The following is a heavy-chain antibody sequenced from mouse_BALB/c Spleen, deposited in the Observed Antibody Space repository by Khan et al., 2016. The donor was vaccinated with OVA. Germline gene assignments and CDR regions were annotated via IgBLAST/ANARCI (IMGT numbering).Heavy chain of an antibody. CDR1: GYTFTDYN. CDR2: INPNNGYT. V-gene: IGHV1-18*01. CDR3: AVGGNYCGSSSWFAD. Sequence: VRLQQSGPEVVKPGASVKIPCKASGYTFTDYNMDWVKQSHGKSLEWIGDINPNNGYTIYNQKFKGKATLTVDKSSSTAYMELRSLTSEDTAVFDDAVGGNYCGSSSWFADWGQGTLVTVSA. J-gene: IGHJ3*01. D-gene: IGHD1-1*01.